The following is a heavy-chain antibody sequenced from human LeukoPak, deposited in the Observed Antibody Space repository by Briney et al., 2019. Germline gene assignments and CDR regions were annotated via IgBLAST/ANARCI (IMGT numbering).Heavy chain of an antibody. D-gene: IGHD6-19*01. V-gene: IGHV3-23*01. CDR3: AKEVTGTGKAFAY. J-gene: IGHJ4*02. Sequence: GGSLRLSCAVSGFTFSSYAMSWVRQAPGKGLEWVSTISASGDSTFYAGSVKGRFSISRDNSKNTLFLQMNSLRAEDTAVYYCAKEVTGTGKAFAYWGQGSLVTVSS. CDR2: ISASGDST. CDR1: GFTFSSYA.